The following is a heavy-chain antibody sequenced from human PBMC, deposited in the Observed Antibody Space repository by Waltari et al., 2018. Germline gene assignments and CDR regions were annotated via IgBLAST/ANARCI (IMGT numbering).Heavy chain of an antibody. V-gene: IGHV3-33*01. Sequence: QVQLVESGGGVVQPGRSLRLSCAASGFTFRRYGMHWVRQAPGKGLDWVAVIWYDGSNKYYADSVKGRFTISRDNSKNTLYLQMNSLRAEDTAVYYCARKAQTSGSSDYWGQGTLVTVSS. CDR1: GFTFRRYG. J-gene: IGHJ4*02. CDR2: IWYDGSNK. D-gene: IGHD1-26*01. CDR3: ARKAQTSGSSDY.